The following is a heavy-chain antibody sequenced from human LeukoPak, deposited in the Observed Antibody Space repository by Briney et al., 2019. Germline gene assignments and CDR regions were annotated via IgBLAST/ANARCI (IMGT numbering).Heavy chain of an antibody. V-gene: IGHV3-30*02. Sequence: GGSLRFSCAASGVAFSSYGMPWFRQAPGKGLEGVAFIRYDGSNKYYADSVKGRFTISRDNSKNTLYLQMNSLRAEDTAVYYCAKDSNSDYPFAYWGQGTLVTVSS. D-gene: IGHD4-11*01. CDR1: GVAFSSYG. CDR2: IRYDGSNK. CDR3: AKDSNSDYPFAY. J-gene: IGHJ4*02.